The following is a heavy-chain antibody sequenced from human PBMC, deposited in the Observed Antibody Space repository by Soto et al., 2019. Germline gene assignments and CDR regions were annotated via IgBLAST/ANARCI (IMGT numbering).Heavy chain of an antibody. CDR1: GFSFSSAW. J-gene: IGHJ4*02. Sequence: PGGSLRLSCAVSGFSFSSAWMTWIRQAPGKGLERVAIMNEDGSERYYVDSVKGRFTISRDNAKNALFLQMNSLRVEDTAMYYCARVAYWGPGTQVTVSS. V-gene: IGHV3-7*01. CDR3: ARVAY. CDR2: MNEDGSER.